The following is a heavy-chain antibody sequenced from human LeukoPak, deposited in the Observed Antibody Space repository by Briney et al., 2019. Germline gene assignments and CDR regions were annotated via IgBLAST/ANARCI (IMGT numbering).Heavy chain of an antibody. D-gene: IGHD6-19*01. V-gene: IGHV1-69*01. Sequence: SVKVSCKASGGTFSSYAISWVRQAPGQGLEWMGGIIPIFGTANYAQKFRGRVTITADESTSTAYMELSSLRSEDTAVYYCAREERSGWRRFDPWGQGTLVTVSS. CDR3: AREERSGWRRFDP. J-gene: IGHJ5*02. CDR1: GGTFSSYA. CDR2: IIPIFGTA.